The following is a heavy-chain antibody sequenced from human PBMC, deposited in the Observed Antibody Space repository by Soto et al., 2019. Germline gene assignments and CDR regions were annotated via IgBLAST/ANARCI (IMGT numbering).Heavy chain of an antibody. J-gene: IGHJ4*02. CDR3: TRAAIRGELLEY. CDR1: GFTVSSYY. CDR2: IYSAGSA. V-gene: IGHV3-66*01. D-gene: IGHD1-26*01. Sequence: GGSLRLSCAASGFTVSSYYMSWVRQAPGKGLEWVSVIYSAGSADFADSVKGRFTISRDNSKNTLYLQMSSLRAEDTAVYYCTRAAIRGELLEYWGQGTQVTVSS.